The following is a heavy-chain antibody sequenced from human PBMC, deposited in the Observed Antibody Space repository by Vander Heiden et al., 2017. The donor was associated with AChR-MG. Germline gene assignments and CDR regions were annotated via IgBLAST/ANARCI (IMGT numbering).Heavy chain of an antibody. D-gene: IGHD3-10*01. J-gene: IGHJ6*02. CDR1: GGSFSGYY. V-gene: IGHV4-34*01. CDR2: INHSGST. Sequence: QVQLQQWGAGLLKPSETLSLTCAVYGGSFSGYYWSWIRQPPGKGLEWIGEINHSGSTNYNPSLKSRVTISVDTSKNQFSLKLSSVTAADTAVYYCARRRGAMVRGVIRRAGMDVWGQGTTVTVSS. CDR3: ARRRGAMVRGVIRRAGMDV.